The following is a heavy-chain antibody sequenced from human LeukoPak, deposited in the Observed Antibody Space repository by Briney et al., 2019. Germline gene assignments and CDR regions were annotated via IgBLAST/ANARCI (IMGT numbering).Heavy chain of an antibody. CDR3: AREWMGYSSSRRDYYYYMDV. CDR2: IRYDGSNK. Sequence: GGSLRLSCAASGFTFSSYGMHWVRQAPGKGLEWVAFIRYDGSNKYYADSVKGRFTISRDNTKNSLYLHMNSLRAEDTALYYCAREWMGYSSSRRDYYYYMDVWGKGTTVTVSS. V-gene: IGHV3-30*02. CDR1: GFTFSSYG. D-gene: IGHD6-13*01. J-gene: IGHJ6*03.